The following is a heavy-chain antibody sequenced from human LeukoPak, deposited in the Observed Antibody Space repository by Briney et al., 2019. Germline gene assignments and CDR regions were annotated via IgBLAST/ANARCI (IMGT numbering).Heavy chain of an antibody. CDR3: ARYLPVVPAAITRGSNWFDP. D-gene: IGHD2-2*01. Sequence: PSETLSLTCTVSGVSISSSSYYWGWIRQPPGKGLEWIGSIYYSGSTYYNPSLKSRVTISVDTSKNQFSLKLSSVTAADTAVYYCARYLPVVPAAITRGSNWFDPWGQGTLVTVSS. CDR1: GVSISSSSYY. CDR2: IYYSGST. J-gene: IGHJ5*02. V-gene: IGHV4-39*07.